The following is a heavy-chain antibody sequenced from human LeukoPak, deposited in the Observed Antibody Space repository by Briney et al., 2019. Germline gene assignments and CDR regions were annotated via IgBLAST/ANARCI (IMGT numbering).Heavy chain of an antibody. CDR2: IIPIFGTA. J-gene: IGHJ6*02. Sequence: GASVKVSCKASGGTFSSYAISWVRQAPGQGLEWMGGIIPIFGTANYAQKFQGRVTITADESTSTAYMELSSLRSEDTAVCYCARGLRYFDWSEGGMDVWGQGTTVTVSS. D-gene: IGHD3-9*01. CDR1: GGTFSSYA. CDR3: ARGLRYFDWSEGGMDV. V-gene: IGHV1-69*01.